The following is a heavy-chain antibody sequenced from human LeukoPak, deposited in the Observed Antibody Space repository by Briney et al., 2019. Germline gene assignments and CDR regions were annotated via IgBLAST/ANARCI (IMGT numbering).Heavy chain of an antibody. CDR3: ARHRYSYGSYYFDY. D-gene: IGHD5-18*01. J-gene: IGHJ4*02. CDR2: IHYSGST. Sequence: SETLSLTCTVSGGSISNYYWSWIRQPPGKGLEWIGYIHYSGSTNYNPSLTSRVTILVDTSKNQFSLRLSSVTAADTAVYYCARHRYSYGSYYFDYWGRGSLVTVSS. V-gene: IGHV4-59*08. CDR1: GGSISNYY.